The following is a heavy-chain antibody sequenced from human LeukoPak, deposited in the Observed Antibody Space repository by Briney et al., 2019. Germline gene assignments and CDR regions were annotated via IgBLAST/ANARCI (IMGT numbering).Heavy chain of an antibody. J-gene: IGHJ6*03. V-gene: IGHV3-21*01. Sequence: PGGSLRLSCAASGFTFSSYSMNWVRQAPGKGLEWVSSISSSSSYIYYADSVKGRFTISRDNAKNSLYLQMNSLRAEDTAVYYCAGDGEGSGRPAYYYYYMDVWGKGTTVTVSS. D-gene: IGHD3-10*01. CDR3: AGDGEGSGRPAYYYYYMDV. CDR2: ISSSSSYI. CDR1: GFTFSSYS.